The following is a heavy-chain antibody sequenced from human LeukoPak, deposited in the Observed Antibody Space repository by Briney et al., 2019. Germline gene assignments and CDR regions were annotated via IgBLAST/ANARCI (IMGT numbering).Heavy chain of an antibody. Sequence: PGGSLRLSCAASGFSFSSYAMSWVRQAAGKGLEWVSGIGGSGGSTYYADSVKGRFTISRDNSKNTLYLRMNSLRAEDTAVYYCAKDFGNCINGVCYGTPFDYWGQGTLVTVSS. J-gene: IGHJ4*02. CDR3: AKDFGNCINGVCYGTPFDY. V-gene: IGHV3-23*01. CDR2: IGGSGGST. D-gene: IGHD2-8*01. CDR1: GFSFSSYA.